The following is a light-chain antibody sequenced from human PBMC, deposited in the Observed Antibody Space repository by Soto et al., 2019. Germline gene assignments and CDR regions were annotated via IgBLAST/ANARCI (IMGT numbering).Light chain of an antibody. J-gene: IGKJ1*01. CDR1: QTVTTD. Sequence: EIAMTQSPATLSVSPGERATRACNACQTVTTDLAWYQQNPGQAPRLVIHGASTRATDFPARFSGSVSGTEFTLTISSLQSEDIAVYYCHQYYTWPRTFGQGTKLDIK. V-gene: IGKV3-15*01. CDR3: HQYYTWPRT. CDR2: GAS.